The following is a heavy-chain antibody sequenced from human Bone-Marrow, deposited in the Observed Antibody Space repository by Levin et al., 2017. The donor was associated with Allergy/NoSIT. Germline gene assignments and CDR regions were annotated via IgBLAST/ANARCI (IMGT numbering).Heavy chain of an antibody. J-gene: IGHJ4*02. D-gene: IGHD2-15*01. CDR2: ISYDGSNK. CDR1: GFTFSSYG. Sequence: GGSLRLSCAASGFTFSSYGMHWVRQAPGKGLEWVAVISYDGSNKYYADSVKGRFTISRDNSKNTLYLQMNSLRAEDTAVYYCANNRPTYCSGGNCYYPSDYWGQGTLVTVSS. V-gene: IGHV3-30*18. CDR3: ANNRPTYCSGGNCYYPSDY.